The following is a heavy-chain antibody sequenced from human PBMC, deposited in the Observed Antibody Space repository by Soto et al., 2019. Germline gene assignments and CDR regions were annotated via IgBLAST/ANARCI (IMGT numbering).Heavy chain of an antibody. V-gene: IGHV1-8*01. J-gene: IGHJ5*02. Sequence: ASVKVSCKASGYTFTSYDINWVRQATGQGLEWMGWMNPNSGNTGYAQKFQGRVAMTRNTSISTAYMELSSLRSEDTAVYYCARGSSRHNWFDPWGQGTLVTVSS. CDR3: ARGSSRHNWFDP. CDR2: MNPNSGNT. D-gene: IGHD6-13*01. CDR1: GYTFTSYD.